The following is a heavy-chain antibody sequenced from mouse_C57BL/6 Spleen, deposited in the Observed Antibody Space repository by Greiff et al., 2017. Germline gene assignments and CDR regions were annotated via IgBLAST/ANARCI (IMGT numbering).Heavy chain of an antibody. D-gene: IGHD4-1*02. CDR3: ARPTGKMGGFDY. V-gene: IGHV5-6*01. J-gene: IGHJ2*01. CDR2: ISSGGSYT. CDR1: GFTFSSYG. Sequence: EVKLMESGGDLVKPGGSLKLSCAASGFTFSSYGMSWVRQTPDKRLEWVATISSGGSYTYYPDSVKGRFTISRDNAKNTLYLQMSSLKSEDTAMYYCARPTGKMGGFDYWGQGTTLTVSS.